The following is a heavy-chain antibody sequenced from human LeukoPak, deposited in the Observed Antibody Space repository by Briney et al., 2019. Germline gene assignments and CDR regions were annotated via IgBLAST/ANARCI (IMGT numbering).Heavy chain of an antibody. CDR3: ARDEKLGYCSSTSCSPPFDY. Sequence: ASVKVSCKASGYTFTSYGISWVRQAPGQGLEWMGWISAYNGNTNYAQKLQGRVTMTIDTSTSTAYMELRSLRSDDTAVYYCARDEKLGYCSSTSCSPPFDYWGQGTLVTVSS. CDR1: GYTFTSYG. D-gene: IGHD2-2*01. CDR2: ISAYNGNT. J-gene: IGHJ4*02. V-gene: IGHV1-18*01.